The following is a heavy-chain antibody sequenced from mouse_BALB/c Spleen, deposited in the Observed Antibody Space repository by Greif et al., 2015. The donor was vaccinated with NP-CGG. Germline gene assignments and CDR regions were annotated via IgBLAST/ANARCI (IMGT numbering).Heavy chain of an antibody. D-gene: IGHD2-3*01. J-gene: IGHJ4*01. Sequence: VQLQQSGAELAKPGASVKMSCKASGYTFTSHWMHWVKQRPGQGLEWIGYINPSTGYTEYNQKFKDKATLTADKSSSTAYMQLSSLTSEDSAVYYCARKDGYYAMDYWGQGTSVTVSS. CDR1: GYTFTSHW. CDR3: ARKDGYYAMDY. V-gene: IGHV1-7*01. CDR2: INPSTGYT.